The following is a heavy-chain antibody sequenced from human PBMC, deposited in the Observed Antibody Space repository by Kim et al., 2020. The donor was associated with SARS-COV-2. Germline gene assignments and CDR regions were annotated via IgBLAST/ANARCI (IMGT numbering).Heavy chain of an antibody. J-gene: IGHJ5*02. CDR1: GGSISSYY. V-gene: IGHV4-59*01. Sequence: SETLSLTCTVSGGSISSYYWSWIRQPPGKGLEWIGYIYYSGSTNYNPSLKSRVTISVDTSKNQFSLKLSSVTAADTAVYYCARAPAWFDPWGQGTLVTV. CDR3: ARAPAWFDP. D-gene: IGHD2-2*01. CDR2: IYYSGST.